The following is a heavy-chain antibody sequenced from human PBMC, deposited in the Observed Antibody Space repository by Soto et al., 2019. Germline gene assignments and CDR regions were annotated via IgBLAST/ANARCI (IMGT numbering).Heavy chain of an antibody. Sequence: EVQLVESGGGLVQPGRSLRISCAASGFNFDDYAMHWVRQAPGKGLEWVSGMAWNGATTGYADSVKGRFTISRDNAKNSLYLQMNSLRNEDTAFYYCAKDHDEDFGYDLDYFHYWGQGTLVTVSS. V-gene: IGHV3-9*01. CDR2: MAWNGATT. D-gene: IGHD5-12*01. CDR1: GFNFDDYA. CDR3: AKDHDEDFGYDLDYFHY. J-gene: IGHJ4*02.